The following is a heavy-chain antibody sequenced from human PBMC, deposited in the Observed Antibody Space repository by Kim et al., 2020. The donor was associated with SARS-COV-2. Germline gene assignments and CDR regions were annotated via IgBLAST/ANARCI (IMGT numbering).Heavy chain of an antibody. Sequence: GRFTISRDNSKNTLYLQMNSLRAEDTAVYYCAKNEDSSGWYVGYYYGMDVWGQGTTVTVSS. D-gene: IGHD6-19*01. V-gene: IGHV3-23*01. J-gene: IGHJ6*02. CDR3: AKNEDSSGWYVGYYYGMDV.